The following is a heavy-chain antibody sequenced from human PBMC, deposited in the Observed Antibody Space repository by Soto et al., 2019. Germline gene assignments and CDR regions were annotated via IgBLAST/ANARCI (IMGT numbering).Heavy chain of an antibody. CDR2: IYSGGTT. CDR3: ARNGDSSDYRGWFDP. J-gene: IGHJ5*02. CDR1: GFTVSSNY. D-gene: IGHD3-22*01. Sequence: VQLVESGGGLVQPGGSLRLSCAASGFTVSSNYMSWVRQAPGKGLEWVSVIYSGGTTYYADSVKGRFTISRDNSENTLYLQMNSLRAEDTAVYYCARNGDSSDYRGWFDPWGQGTLVTVSS. V-gene: IGHV3-66*01.